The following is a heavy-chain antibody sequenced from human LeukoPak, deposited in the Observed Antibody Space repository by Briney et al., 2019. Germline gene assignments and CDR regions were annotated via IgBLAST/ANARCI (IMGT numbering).Heavy chain of an antibody. V-gene: IGHV4-34*01. J-gene: IGHJ5*02. D-gene: IGHD1-26*01. CDR1: GGSFSGFY. CDR2: INHSGRT. Sequence: SETLSLTCAVYGGSFSGFYWSWIRQPPGKGLEWIGEINHSGRTNYNPSLKSRFTISVDTSKNQSSLKLSSVTAADTAVYYCARAQRLSGSPEGGWFDPWGQGTLVTVSS. CDR3: ARAQRLSGSPEGGWFDP.